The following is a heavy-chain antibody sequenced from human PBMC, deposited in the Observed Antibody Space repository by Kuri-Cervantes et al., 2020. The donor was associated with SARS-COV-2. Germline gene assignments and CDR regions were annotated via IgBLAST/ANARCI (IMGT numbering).Heavy chain of an antibody. J-gene: IGHJ3*01. Sequence: SETLSLTCAVYGGSLSGSYWSWIRQSPGKRLEWIGEVNHNGGANYNPSLRSRVTISVDPSKAQFSLNLISMTDADTAKYFCAVKPYFGPLDWGQGTMVTVSS. CDR3: AVKPYFGPLD. CDR1: GGSLSGSY. CDR2: VNHNGGA. D-gene: IGHD3/OR15-3a*01. V-gene: IGHV4-34*01.